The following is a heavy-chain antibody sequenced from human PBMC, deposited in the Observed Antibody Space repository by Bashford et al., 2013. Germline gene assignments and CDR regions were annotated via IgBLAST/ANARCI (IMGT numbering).Heavy chain of an antibody. D-gene: IGHD1-7*01. Sequence: VRQAPGKGLEWVSYIVSSGTTIYYADSVKGRFTISRDNSKNTLYLQMNSLRAEDTAVYYCARVVWGYNWNWRWFDPWGQGTLVTVSS. CDR2: IVSSGTTI. CDR3: ARVVWGYNWNWRWFDP. J-gene: IGHJ5*02. V-gene: IGHV3-48*01.